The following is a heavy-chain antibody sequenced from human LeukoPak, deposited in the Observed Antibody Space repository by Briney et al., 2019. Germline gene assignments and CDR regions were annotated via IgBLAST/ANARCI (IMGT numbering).Heavy chain of an antibody. CDR2: ISGSGGNT. CDR3: TKVRYSNYEYWYFDL. Sequence: GGSLRLSCGASGFTFSNYAITWVRQTPGKGLEWVSAISGSGGNTYYADSVKGRFTISRDNSNNTLYLQVNSLRAEDTAVYYCTKVRYSNYEYWYFDLWGRGTLVTVSS. V-gene: IGHV3-23*01. D-gene: IGHD4-4*01. J-gene: IGHJ2*01. CDR1: GFTFSNYA.